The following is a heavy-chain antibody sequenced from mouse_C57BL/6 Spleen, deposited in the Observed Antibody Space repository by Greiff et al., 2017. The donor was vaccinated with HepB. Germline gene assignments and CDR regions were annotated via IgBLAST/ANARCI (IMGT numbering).Heavy chain of an antibody. CDR2: ISSGSSTI. Sequence: EVMLVESGGGLVKPGGSLKLSCAASGFTFSDYGMHWVRQAPEKGLEWVAYISSGSSTIYYADTVKGRFTISRDNAKNTLFLQMASLRSEDTAMYYCARTITTVVGPFDYWGQGTTLTVSS. J-gene: IGHJ2*01. V-gene: IGHV5-17*01. D-gene: IGHD1-1*01. CDR1: GFTFSDYG. CDR3: ARTITTVVGPFDY.